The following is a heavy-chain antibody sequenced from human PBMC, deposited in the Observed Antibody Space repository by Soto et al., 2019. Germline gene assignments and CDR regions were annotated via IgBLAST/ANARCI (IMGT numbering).Heavy chain of an antibody. V-gene: IGHV1-8*01. CDR1: GDTFTTYD. J-gene: IGHJ4*02. Sequence: ASVKVSCKASGDTFTTYDINWVRQATGHGLEWMGWINPNSGNIGYAQRFQGRVTMTRDTAIRTAYMEVSSLRSDDTAVYYCARGRASGSYDFFDFWGQGIQVTVSS. CDR2: INPNSGNI. CDR3: ARGRASGSYDFFDF. D-gene: IGHD3-10*01.